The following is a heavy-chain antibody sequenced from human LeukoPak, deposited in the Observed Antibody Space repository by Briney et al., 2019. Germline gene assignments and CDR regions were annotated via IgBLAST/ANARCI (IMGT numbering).Heavy chain of an antibody. CDR3: ARVGIAAAGTVGAFDY. CDR2: ISSNGGST. CDR1: GFSFSKFA. V-gene: IGHV3-64*01. D-gene: IGHD6-13*01. Sequence: HTGGSLRLSCAASGFSFSKFAVHWVRQAPGKGLEYVSAISSNGGSTYYANSVKGRFTISRDNSKNTLYLQMGSLRAEDMAVYYCARVGIAAAGTVGAFDYWGQGTLVTVSS. J-gene: IGHJ4*02.